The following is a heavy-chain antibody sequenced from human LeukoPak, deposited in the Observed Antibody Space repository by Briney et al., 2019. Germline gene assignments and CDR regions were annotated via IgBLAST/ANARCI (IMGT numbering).Heavy chain of an antibody. Sequence: SETLSLASTVSGYAFSSGYYWGWIRQPPGKGLGWVGRIYDIGSTYYNPSLRRGVTISVETFHNQSSLKQSSVPAPGTGLYFCVSSEGAAGMGVGYYYYRDVWGKGTTVTVSS. J-gene: IGHJ6*03. CDR1: GYAFSSGYY. CDR2: IYDIGST. D-gene: IGHD6-13*01. V-gene: IGHV4-38-2*02. CDR3: VSSEGAAGMGVGYYYYRDV.